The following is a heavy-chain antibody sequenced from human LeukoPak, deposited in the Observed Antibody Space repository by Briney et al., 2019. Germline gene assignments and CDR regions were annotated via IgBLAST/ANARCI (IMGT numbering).Heavy chain of an antibody. J-gene: IGHJ4*02. V-gene: IGHV3-30*18. CDR3: AKDVARFGELLDH. CDR2: ISYDGSNK. CDR1: GFTFSSYG. Sequence: LPGGSLRLSCAASGFTFSSYGMHWVRQAPGKGLEWVAVISYDGSNKYYADSVKGRFTISRDNSKNTLYLQMNSLRAEDTAVYYCAKDVARFGELLDHWGQGTLVTVSS. D-gene: IGHD3-10*01.